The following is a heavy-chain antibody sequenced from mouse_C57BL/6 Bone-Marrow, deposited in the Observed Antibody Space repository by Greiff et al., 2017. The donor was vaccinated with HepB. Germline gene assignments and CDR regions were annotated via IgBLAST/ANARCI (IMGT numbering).Heavy chain of an antibody. D-gene: IGHD1-1*01. Sequence: VQLQQSGPVLVKPGASVKMSCKASGYTFTDYYMNWVKQSHGKSLEWIGVINPYNGGTSYNQKFKGKATLTVDKSSSTAYMELNSLTSEDSAVYYCARDYYGTPWFAYWGQGTLVTVSA. CDR3: ARDYYGTPWFAY. J-gene: IGHJ3*01. CDR2: INPYNGGT. CDR1: GYTFTDYY. V-gene: IGHV1-19*01.